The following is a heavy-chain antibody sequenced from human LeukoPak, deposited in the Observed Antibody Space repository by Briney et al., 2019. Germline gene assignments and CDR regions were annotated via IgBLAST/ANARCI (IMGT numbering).Heavy chain of an antibody. Sequence: SETLSLTCDVSGTSISSGYYWGWIRQPPGKGLEWIGGVHHSGSAYYNPSLKSRVTISLDTSKNQFSLNLNSLTAADTAIYYCAIEDRTGYDKVDYWGQGTLVTVSS. CDR1: GTSISSGYY. CDR2: VHHSGSA. D-gene: IGHD5-12*01. J-gene: IGHJ4*02. V-gene: IGHV4-38-2*02. CDR3: AIEDRTGYDKVDY.